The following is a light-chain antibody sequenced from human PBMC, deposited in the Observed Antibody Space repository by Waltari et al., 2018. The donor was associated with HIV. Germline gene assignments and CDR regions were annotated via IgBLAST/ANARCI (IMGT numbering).Light chain of an antibody. CDR1: RSNIGTNS. J-gene: IGLJ3*02. CDR2: RNY. Sequence: QPVLTQPPSASGSPGRRVSLPCSRSRSNIGTNSVYLYRQVPGTAPKLLIYRNYQRPSGVPDRFSGSKSGTSASLAISGLLSEDESDYHCATWDNSLGCWLFGGGTKLTVL. CDR3: ATWDNSLGCWL. V-gene: IGLV1-47*01.